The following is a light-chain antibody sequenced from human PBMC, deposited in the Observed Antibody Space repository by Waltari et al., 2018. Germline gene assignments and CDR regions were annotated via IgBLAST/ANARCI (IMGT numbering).Light chain of an antibody. J-gene: IGLJ2*01. CDR2: ADD. Sequence: QSVLTQTPSVSEAPRQRVTISCSGSRSNIGNNAVHWYQQFPGKAPKLLVFADDLLPSGVSDRFSGSKSGTSASLAISGLRSEDEGVYFCAAWDDSLKGVLFGGGTKLTVL. V-gene: IGLV1-36*01. CDR3: AAWDDSLKGVL. CDR1: RSNIGNNA.